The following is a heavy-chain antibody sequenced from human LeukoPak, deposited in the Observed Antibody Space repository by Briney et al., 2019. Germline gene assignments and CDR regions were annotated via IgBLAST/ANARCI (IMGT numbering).Heavy chain of an antibody. CDR3: AGLKVAMVRGVPYFDY. J-gene: IGHJ4*02. V-gene: IGHV4-39*01. CDR2: IYYSGST. D-gene: IGHD3-10*01. Sequence: SETLSLTCTVSGGSISSSSYYWGWIRQPPGKGLEWIGSIYYSGSTRYSPSLSSRVSISVDTSKNQFSLRLTSVTAADTALYYCAGLKVAMVRGVPYFDYWGQGALVTVSS. CDR1: GGSISSSSYY.